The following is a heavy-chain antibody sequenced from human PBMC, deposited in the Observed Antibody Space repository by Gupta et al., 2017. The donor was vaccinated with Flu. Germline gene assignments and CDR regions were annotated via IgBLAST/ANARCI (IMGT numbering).Heavy chain of an antibody. CDR1: GGTFSSYA. D-gene: IGHD4-23*01. V-gene: IGHV1-69*06. Sequence: QVQLVQSGAEVKKPGSSVKVSCKASGGTFSSYAISWVRQAPGQGLEWMGGIIPIFGTANYAQKFQGRVTITADKSTSTAYMELSSLRSEDTAVYYCARPDYGGNSAQSVRPRTKDAEYFQHWGQGTLVTVSS. CDR3: ARPDYGGNSAQSVRPRTKDAEYFQH. J-gene: IGHJ1*01. CDR2: IIPIFGTA.